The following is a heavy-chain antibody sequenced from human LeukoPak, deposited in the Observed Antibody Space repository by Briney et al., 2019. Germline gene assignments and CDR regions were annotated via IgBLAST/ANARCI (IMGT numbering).Heavy chain of an antibody. CDR3: ARNNWGIDY. V-gene: IGHV3-74*01. Sequence: GGSLRLSCAASGYTFRNHWMHWVHQAPGKGLVWVARINSDGSGTSHADSVEGRFTISRDNAKDTLYLQMNSLRVEDTAVYYCARNNWGIDYWGQGTLVAVSS. CDR1: GYTFRNHW. CDR2: INSDGSGT. J-gene: IGHJ4*02. D-gene: IGHD7-27*01.